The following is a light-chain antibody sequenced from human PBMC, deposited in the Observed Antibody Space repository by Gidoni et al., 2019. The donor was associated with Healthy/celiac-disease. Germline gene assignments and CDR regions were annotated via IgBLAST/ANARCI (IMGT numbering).Light chain of an antibody. J-gene: IGLJ3*02. Sequence: ITCSGDALPKQYAYWYQQKPGQAPVLVIYKDSERPSGIPERFSGSSSGTTVTLTISGVQAEDEADYYCQSADSSGTSYWVFGGGTKLTVL. CDR1: ALPKQY. V-gene: IGLV3-25*03. CDR3: QSADSSGTSYWV. CDR2: KDS.